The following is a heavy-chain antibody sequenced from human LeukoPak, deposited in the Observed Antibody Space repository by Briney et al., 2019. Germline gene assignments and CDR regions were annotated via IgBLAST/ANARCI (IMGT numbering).Heavy chain of an antibody. D-gene: IGHD3-22*01. CDR2: IYPDDSDT. CDR3: ARPNITSYYDSRGYDAFDV. J-gene: IGHJ3*01. CDR1: EYNFATYW. Sequence: PGESLEISCKGSEYNFATYWIGWVRQMPGKGLEWMGIIYPDDSDTRYSPSFQGQVTISADKSVRTAYLQWSSLKASDTAMYYCARPNITSYYDSRGYDAFDVWGQGTMVTVSS. V-gene: IGHV5-51*01.